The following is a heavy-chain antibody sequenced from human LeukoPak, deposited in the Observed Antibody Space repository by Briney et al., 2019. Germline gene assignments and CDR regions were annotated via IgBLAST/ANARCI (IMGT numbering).Heavy chain of an antibody. D-gene: IGHD3-10*01. J-gene: IGHJ5*02. Sequence: PSETLSLTCTVSGGSIRSGSYYWSWIRQPAGKGLEWIGRIYTSGSANYNPSLKSRVTISVDTSKNQFSLKLKSVTAADTAVYYCARGEYYYGSGTLNWFDPWGQGTLVTVSS. V-gene: IGHV4-61*02. CDR2: IYTSGSA. CDR1: GGSIRSGSYY. CDR3: ARGEYYYGSGTLNWFDP.